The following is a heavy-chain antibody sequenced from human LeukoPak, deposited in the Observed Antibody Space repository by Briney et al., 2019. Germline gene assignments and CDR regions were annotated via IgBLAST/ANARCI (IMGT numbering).Heavy chain of an antibody. D-gene: IGHD5-12*01. CDR1: GGSISSYY. J-gene: IGHJ4*02. V-gene: IGHV4-59*01. Sequence: SETLSLTCTVSGGSISSYYWSWIRQPPGKGREWIGYIYYSGSTNYNPSLKSRVTISVDTSKNQFSLKMSSMTAGNTTLYYCARDGTKSGYDFVSAGGFDYWGQGTLVTVSS. CDR2: IYYSGST. CDR3: ARDGTKSGYDFVSAGGFDY.